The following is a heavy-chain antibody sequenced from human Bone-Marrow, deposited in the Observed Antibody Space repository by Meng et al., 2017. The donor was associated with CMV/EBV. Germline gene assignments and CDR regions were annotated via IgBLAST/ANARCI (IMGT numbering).Heavy chain of an antibody. J-gene: IGHJ5*02. D-gene: IGHD4/OR15-4a*01. CDR3: ASATHGGVLTSYNWFDP. Sequence: EPLSLTWATSGLTFGSSWMHWVRQAPGKGLVWVSRINSDGSSTTYADSVEGRFTISRDNAKNTLYLQMNGLIAEDTAVYYCASATHGGVLTSYNWFDPWGQGTLVTVSS. CDR1: GLTFGSSW. V-gene: IGHV3-74*01. CDR2: INSDGSST.